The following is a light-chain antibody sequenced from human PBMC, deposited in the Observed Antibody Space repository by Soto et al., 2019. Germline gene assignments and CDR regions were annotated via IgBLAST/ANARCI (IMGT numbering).Light chain of an antibody. J-gene: IGKJ4*01. CDR1: QDVSSW. CDR3: HPVNGFPLT. Sequence: DIQETQSPSSVSASVGDSVTITCRTSQDVSSWLAWYQQKPGKAPELLSYSASTLQTGDASRFSGSGSVTDVTLAISSLQPEDVAACFCHPVNGFPLTFGGGTKVEIK. V-gene: IGKV1-12*01. CDR2: SAS.